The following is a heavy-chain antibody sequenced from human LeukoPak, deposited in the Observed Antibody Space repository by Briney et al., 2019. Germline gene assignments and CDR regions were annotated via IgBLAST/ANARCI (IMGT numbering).Heavy chain of an antibody. CDR1: GFTFSSYG. V-gene: IGHV3-30*18. Sequence: GGSLRLSCAASGFTFSSYGMHWVRQAPGKGLEWVAVISYDGSNKYYADSVKGRFTISRDNSKNTLYLQMNSLRAEDTAVYYCAKDSYCSSTSCWKGVYYYYMDVWGKGTTVTVSS. CDR3: AKDSYCSSTSCWKGVYYYYMDV. D-gene: IGHD2-2*01. CDR2: ISYDGSNK. J-gene: IGHJ6*03.